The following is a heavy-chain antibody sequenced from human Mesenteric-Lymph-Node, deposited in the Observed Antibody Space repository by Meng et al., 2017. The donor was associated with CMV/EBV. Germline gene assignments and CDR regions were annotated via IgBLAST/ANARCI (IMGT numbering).Heavy chain of an antibody. J-gene: IGHJ4*02. CDR2: IKSKTDGGTT. CDR3: TTGALGTRAFDY. V-gene: IGHV3-15*01. CDR1: GFTFSHVW. Sequence: GESLKISCAASGFTFSHVWMSWVRQAPGKGLEWVGRIKSKTDGGTTDYAAPVKGRFTISRDDSKNTLYLQMNSLKTEDTAVYYCTTGALGTRAFDYWGQGTLVTVSS. D-gene: IGHD3-10*01.